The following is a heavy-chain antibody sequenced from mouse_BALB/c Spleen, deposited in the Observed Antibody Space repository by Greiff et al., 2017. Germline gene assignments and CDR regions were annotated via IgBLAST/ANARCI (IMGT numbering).Heavy chain of an antibody. D-gene: IGHD1-2*01. V-gene: IGHV1-4*02. CDR3: ARGGYGYLYYFDY. CDR1: GYTFTSYT. Sequence: VKLQESAAELARPGASVKMSCKASGYTFTSYTMHWVKQRPGQGLEWIGYINPSSGYTEYNQKFKDKTTLTADKSSSTAYMQLSSLTSEDSAVYYCARGGYGYLYYFDYWGQGTTLTVSS. CDR2: INPSSGYT. J-gene: IGHJ2*01.